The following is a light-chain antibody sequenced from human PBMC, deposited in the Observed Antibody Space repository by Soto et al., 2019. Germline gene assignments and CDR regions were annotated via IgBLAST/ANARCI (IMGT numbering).Light chain of an antibody. CDR1: QSVSSSF. V-gene: IGKV3-20*01. J-gene: IGKJ4*01. Sequence: EIVLTQSPGTLSLSPGERATLSCRASQSVSSSFLAWYQQKTGQAPRLLIYGASSRATGIPDRFSGSGSGTAFTLTISRLEPEDFAVYYCQQYDNSPLTFGGGTKVEIK. CDR3: QQYDNSPLT. CDR2: GAS.